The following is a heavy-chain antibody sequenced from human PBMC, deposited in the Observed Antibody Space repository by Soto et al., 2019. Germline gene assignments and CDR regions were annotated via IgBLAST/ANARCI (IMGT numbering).Heavy chain of an antibody. Sequence: EVQLVESGGGLVQPGGSLRLSCTGSGLSFSNYWIHWVRQAPGKGLVWVSRISRDGSSTTYADSVKGRFTISRDTAKSTLYLQMNSLRAEDTAVYYCARESSGYSSYFDYWGQGALVTVSS. CDR1: GLSFSNYW. V-gene: IGHV3-74*01. D-gene: IGHD5-12*01. J-gene: IGHJ4*02. CDR2: ISRDGSST. CDR3: ARESSGYSSYFDY.